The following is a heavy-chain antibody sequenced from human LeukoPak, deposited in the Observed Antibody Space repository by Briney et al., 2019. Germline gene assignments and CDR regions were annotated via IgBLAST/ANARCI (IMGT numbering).Heavy chain of an antibody. D-gene: IGHD3-22*01. Sequence: SETLSLTCTVSGGSISSSSYYWGWIRQPPGMGLEWIGSIYYSGSTYYNPSLKSRVTISVDSSKNQFSLKLSSVTAADTAVYYCARRNSYDGGRDYWGQGTLVTVSS. CDR1: GGSISSSSYY. CDR2: IYYSGST. V-gene: IGHV4-39*01. J-gene: IGHJ4*02. CDR3: ARRNSYDGGRDY.